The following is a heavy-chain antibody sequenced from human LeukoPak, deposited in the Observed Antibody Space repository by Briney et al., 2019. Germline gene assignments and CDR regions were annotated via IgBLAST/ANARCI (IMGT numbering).Heavy chain of an antibody. CDR1: GFTVRSNY. D-gene: IGHD5-24*01. J-gene: IGHJ4*02. CDR2: ISSGGST. CDR3: SRDRMGTKSFDY. Sequence: HPGGSLRLSCAASGFTVRSNYMSWVRQAPGKGLERVSVISSGGSTYCADSVKGRFTISRDSSKNTLYLQMKSLRAEDTALYYCSRDRMGTKSFDYWGQGTLVTVSS. V-gene: IGHV3-66*01.